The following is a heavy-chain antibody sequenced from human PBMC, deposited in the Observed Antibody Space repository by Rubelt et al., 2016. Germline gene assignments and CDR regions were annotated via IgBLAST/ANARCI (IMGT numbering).Heavy chain of an antibody. CDR3: ARDHSSDMDV. Sequence: QVQLVQSGAEVKKPGSSVKVSCKASGGPFSSYAISWVRQAPGQGLEWLGWLKAGNGNKKMSQWVQVRGPIAVETSASTAYMELSSLRAEDTVVYYCARDHSSDMDVWGQGTTVTVSS. J-gene: IGHJ6*02. V-gene: IGHV1-3*01. CDR2: LKAGNGNK. CDR1: GGPFSSYA. D-gene: IGHD6-19*01.